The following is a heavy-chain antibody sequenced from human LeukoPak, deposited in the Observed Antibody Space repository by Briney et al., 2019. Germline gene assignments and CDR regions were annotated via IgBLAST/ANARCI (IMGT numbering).Heavy chain of an antibody. V-gene: IGHV3-9*01. D-gene: IGHD5-24*01. CDR2: ISWDGVTI. J-gene: IGHJ4*02. CDR3: VRALGAGSY. Sequence: GGSLRLSCAASGFTFNDYVIHWVRQAPGKGLKWVSGISWDGVTIGYADSVKGRFTISRDNAKKSLYLQMNSLRPEDTALYYCVRALGAGSYWGQGTLVTVSS. CDR1: GFTFNDYV.